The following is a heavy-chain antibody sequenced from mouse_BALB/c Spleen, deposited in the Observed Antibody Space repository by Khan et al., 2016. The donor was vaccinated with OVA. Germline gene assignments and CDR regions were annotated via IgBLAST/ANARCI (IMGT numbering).Heavy chain of an antibody. Sequence: EVELVESGGGLVKPGGSLKLSCAASGFTFSTYAMSWFRQTPDKRLEWVATISSDGDYTYYPDNVTGRFTISRDNAKNTLYLQMRSLRSEDTAMYYSARYAYGNFAYWGQGTLVTVAA. D-gene: IGHD2-1*01. V-gene: IGHV5-9-3*01. J-gene: IGHJ3*01. CDR2: ISSDGDYT. CDR3: ARYAYGNFAY. CDR1: GFTFSTYA.